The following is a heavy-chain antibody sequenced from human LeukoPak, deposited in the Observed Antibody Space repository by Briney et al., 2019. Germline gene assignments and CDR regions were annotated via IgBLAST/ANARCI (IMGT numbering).Heavy chain of an antibody. D-gene: IGHD3-10*01. V-gene: IGHV3-30*02. CDR3: AKDPDRGFGGSFDY. J-gene: IGHJ4*02. CDR1: GFTFSSYG. CDR2: IRYDGSNK. Sequence: PGGSLRLSCAASGFTFSSYGMHWVRQAPGKGLEWVAFIRYDGSNKYYADSVKGRFTISRDNSKNTLYLQMNSLRAEDTAVYYCAKDPDRGFGGSFDYWGQGTLVTVSS.